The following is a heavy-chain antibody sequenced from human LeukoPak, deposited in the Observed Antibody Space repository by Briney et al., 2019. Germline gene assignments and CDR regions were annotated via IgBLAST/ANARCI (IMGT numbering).Heavy chain of an antibody. Sequence: GESLKISCKGSGYSFTSYWIGWVRQMPGKGLEWMGIIYPGDSDTRYSPSFQGQVTISADKSISTAYLQWSSLKASDTAMYYCVSGGYYDSSGYSPFAFDIWGQGTMVTVSS. J-gene: IGHJ3*02. CDR3: VSGGYYDSSGYSPFAFDI. CDR1: GYSFTSYW. CDR2: IYPGDSDT. D-gene: IGHD3-22*01. V-gene: IGHV5-51*01.